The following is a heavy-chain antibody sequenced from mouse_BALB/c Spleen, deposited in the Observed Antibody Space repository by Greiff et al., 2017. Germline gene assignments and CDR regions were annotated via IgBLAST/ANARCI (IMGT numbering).Heavy chain of an antibody. J-gene: IGHJ3*01. CDR2: ISSGGSYT. D-gene: IGHD2-14*01. CDR1: GFTFSSYA. V-gene: IGHV5-9-4*01. CDR3: ARGEAYYRYDERFAY. Sequence: EVKVEESGGGLVKPGGSLKLSCAASGFTFSSYAMSWVRQSPEKRLEWVAEISSGGSYTYYPDTVTGRFTISRDNAKNTLYLEMSSLRSEDTAMYYCARGEAYYRYDERFAYWGQGTLVTVSA.